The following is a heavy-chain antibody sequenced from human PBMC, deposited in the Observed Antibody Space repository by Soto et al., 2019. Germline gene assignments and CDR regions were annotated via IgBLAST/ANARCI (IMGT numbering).Heavy chain of an antibody. Sequence: QVQLVQSGPEVKKPGSSVKVSCKASGGTFSNSPIAWVRLAPGQGLEWMGGVIPIFSVMKYAEKFQGRVTFTADDSTSTVYMELISLTSEDTAVYYCARGRTIFGVVNFDYWGQGTPVTVSS. V-gene: IGHV1-69*01. J-gene: IGHJ4*02. CDR3: ARGRTIFGVVNFDY. CDR1: GGTFSNSP. CDR2: VIPIFSVM. D-gene: IGHD3-3*01.